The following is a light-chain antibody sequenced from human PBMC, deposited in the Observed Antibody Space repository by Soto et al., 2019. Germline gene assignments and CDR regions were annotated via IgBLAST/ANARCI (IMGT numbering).Light chain of an antibody. J-gene: IGKJ1*01. Sequence: AIQMTQFPSSLSASVRDRVVISCRTSQDIRNKFGWYQQKPGKAPKLLMYDASSFHSGVPSRFSGSGSGTEFTLTISSLQPDDFATYYCQQYNAYPWTFGLGTKVDIK. CDR3: QQYNAYPWT. V-gene: IGKV1-6*01. CDR2: DAS. CDR1: QDIRNK.